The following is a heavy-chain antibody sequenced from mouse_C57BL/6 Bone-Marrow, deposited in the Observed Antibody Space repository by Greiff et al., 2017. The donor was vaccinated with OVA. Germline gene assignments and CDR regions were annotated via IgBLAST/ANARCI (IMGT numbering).Heavy chain of an antibody. D-gene: IGHD1-1*01. CDR3: ARGGSSYDWFAY. CDR1: GYAFTNYL. CDR2: INPGSGGT. J-gene: IGHJ3*01. Sequence: QVHVKQSGAELVRPGTSVKVSCKASGYAFTNYLIEWVKQRPGQGLEWIGVINPGSGGTNYNEKFKGKATLTADKSSSTAYMQLSSLTSEDSAVYFCARGGSSYDWFAYWGQGTLVTVSA. V-gene: IGHV1-54*01.